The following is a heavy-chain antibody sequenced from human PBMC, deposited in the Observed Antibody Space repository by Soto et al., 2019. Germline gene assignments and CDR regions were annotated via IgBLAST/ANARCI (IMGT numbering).Heavy chain of an antibody. J-gene: IGHJ4*02. Sequence: EVQLVESGGGLIQPGGSLRLSCAVSGFTVSNNYMSWVRQAPGKGLEGVSVIYSGGYTAYGDSVKGRFTISRDNSKNTLNPPRNPRGAAAPAVSYCATHPGGGGYWGQGTLVTVSS. CDR1: GFTVSNNY. CDR2: IYSGGYT. CDR3: ATHPGGGGY. V-gene: IGHV3-53*01. D-gene: IGHD3-10*01.